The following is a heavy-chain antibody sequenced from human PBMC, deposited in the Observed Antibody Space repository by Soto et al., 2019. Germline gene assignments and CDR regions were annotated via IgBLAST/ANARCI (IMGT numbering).Heavy chain of an antibody. CDR2: IYYSGST. CDR1: GGSISSYY. CDR3: ARGGGIRIPTFAY. J-gene: IGHJ4*02. V-gene: IGHV4-59*01. Sequence: QVQLQESGPGLVKPSETLSLTCTVSGGSISSYYWSWIRQPPGKGLEWIGYIYYSGSTNYNPSLKSRVTISVDTSKNQFSLKLSSVTAADTAVYYCARGGGIRIPTFAYWGQGTLVTVSS. D-gene: IGHD3-9*01.